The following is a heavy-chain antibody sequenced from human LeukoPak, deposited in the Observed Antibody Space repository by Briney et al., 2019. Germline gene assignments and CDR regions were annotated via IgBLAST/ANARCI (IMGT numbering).Heavy chain of an antibody. J-gene: IGHJ4*02. CDR2: INSDGSST. CDR3: ARGPLDGSGSYYPGDY. D-gene: IGHD3-10*01. V-gene: IGHV3-74*01. CDR1: GFTFSSHR. Sequence: GGSLRLSCAASGFTFSSHRMHWVRQAPGKGLVWVSRINSDGSSTSYADSVKGRFTISRDNAKNTLYLQMNSLRAEDTAVYFCARGPLDGSGSYYPGDYWGQGTLVTVSS.